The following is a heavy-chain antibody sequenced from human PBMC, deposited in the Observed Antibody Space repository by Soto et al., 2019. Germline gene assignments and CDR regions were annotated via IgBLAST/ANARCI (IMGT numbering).Heavy chain of an antibody. V-gene: IGHV1-2*02. D-gene: IGHD4-4*01. Sequence: GASVKVSCKASGYTFTGYFMHWVRQAPGQGPEWMGWINPYSGGADYAQSFQGRFTISRDNAKKLLYLQMNGLRAEDTALYYCARAPYSNAWYRFDLWGQGTLVTVSS. CDR1: GYTFTGYF. CDR3: ARAPYSNAWYRFDL. CDR2: INPYSGGA. J-gene: IGHJ4*02.